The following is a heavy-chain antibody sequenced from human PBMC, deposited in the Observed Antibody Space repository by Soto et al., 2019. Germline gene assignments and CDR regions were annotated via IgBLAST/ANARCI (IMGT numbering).Heavy chain of an antibody. D-gene: IGHD3-22*01. J-gene: IGHJ6*02. CDR2: ISAYNGNT. CDR1: GYTFTSYG. CDR3: ARDGENYYDSSGYYPYYYYGMDV. Sequence: ASVKVYCKASGYTFTSYGISWVRQAPGQVLEWMGWISAYNGNTDYAQKLQGRVTMTTDTSTSTAYMELRSLRSDDTAVYYCARDGENYYDSSGYYPYYYYGMDVWGQGTTVTVSS. V-gene: IGHV1-18*01.